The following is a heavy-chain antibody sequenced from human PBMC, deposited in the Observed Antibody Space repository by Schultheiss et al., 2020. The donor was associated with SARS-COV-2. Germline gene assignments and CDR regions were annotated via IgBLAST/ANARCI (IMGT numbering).Heavy chain of an antibody. D-gene: IGHD5-18*01. V-gene: IGHV4-61*01. CDR3: ARYTAMAINWFDP. J-gene: IGHJ5*02. CDR1: GGSVSSGSDH. CDR2: IYYSGST. Sequence: SETLSLTCTVSGGSVSSGSDHWSWIRQPPGKGLEWIGYIYYSGSTNYNPSLKSRVTISVDTSKNQFSLKLSSVTAADTAVYYCARYTAMAINWFDPWGQGTLVTVSS.